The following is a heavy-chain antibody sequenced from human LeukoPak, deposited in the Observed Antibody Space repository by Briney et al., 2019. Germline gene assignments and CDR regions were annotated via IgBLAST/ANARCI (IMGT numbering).Heavy chain of an antibody. CDR1: GGSFSGYY. Sequence: SETLSLTCAVYGGSFSGYYWSWIRQPPGKGLEWIGEINHSGSTNYNPSLKSRVTISVDTSKNQFSLKLSSVTAADTAVYYCARMIREYYYDSSGYYAIDYWGQGTLVTVSS. J-gene: IGHJ4*02. V-gene: IGHV4-34*01. CDR2: INHSGST. CDR3: ARMIREYYYDSSGYYAIDY. D-gene: IGHD3-22*01.